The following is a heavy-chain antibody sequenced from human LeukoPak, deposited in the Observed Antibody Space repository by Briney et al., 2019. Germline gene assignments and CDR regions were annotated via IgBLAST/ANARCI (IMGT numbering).Heavy chain of an antibody. J-gene: IGHJ3*02. CDR2: IYYSGST. V-gene: IGHV4-39*07. D-gene: IGHD6-19*01. Sequence: PSETLSLTCTVSGGSISSSSYYWGWIRQPPGKGLEWIGSIYYSGSTYYNPSLKSRVTISVDTSKNQFSLKLSSVTAADTAVYYCARVSGIAVAGTTPGAFDIWSQGTMVTVSS. CDR1: GGSISSSSYY. CDR3: ARVSGIAVAGTTPGAFDI.